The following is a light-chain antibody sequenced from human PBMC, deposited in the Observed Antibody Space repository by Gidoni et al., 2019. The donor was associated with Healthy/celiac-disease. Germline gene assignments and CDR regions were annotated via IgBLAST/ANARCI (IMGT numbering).Light chain of an antibody. CDR1: QGISSY. CDR2: AAS. J-gene: IGKJ2*03. Sequence: AIRMTQSPSSFSASTGDRVTITCRASQGISSYLAWYQQKPGKAPRLLIYAASTLHSGVPARFSGSGSGTDFTLTISCLQSEDFATYYCQQYYSYLYSFGQGTKLEIK. V-gene: IGKV1-8*01. CDR3: QQYYSYLYS.